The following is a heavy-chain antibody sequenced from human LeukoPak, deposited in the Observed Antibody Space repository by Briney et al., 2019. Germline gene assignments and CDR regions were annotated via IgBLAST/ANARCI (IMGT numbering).Heavy chain of an antibody. CDR1: GGSFGGYY. Sequence: SETLSLTCAVYGGSFGGYYWSWIRQPPGKGLEWIGEINHSGSTNYNPSLKSRVTISVDTSKNQFSLKLSSVTAADTAVYYCARGRFLNYYYYGMDVWGQGTTVTVSS. V-gene: IGHV4-34*01. CDR3: ARGRFLNYYYYGMDV. D-gene: IGHD2/OR15-2a*01. CDR2: INHSGST. J-gene: IGHJ6*02.